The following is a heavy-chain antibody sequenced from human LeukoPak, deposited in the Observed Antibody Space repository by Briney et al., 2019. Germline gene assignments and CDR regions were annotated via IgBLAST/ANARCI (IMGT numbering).Heavy chain of an antibody. V-gene: IGHV3-23*01. CDR3: ATSTVAKYDY. CDR1: GFTFTSYS. CDR2: ISGGGGST. J-gene: IGHJ4*02. Sequence: GGSLRLSCAAPGFTFTSYSMNWVRQAPGKGLEWVSTISGGGGSTYYADSVKGRFTISRDNSKNTLYLQMNSLRAEDTALYYCATSTVAKYDYWGQGTLVAVSS. D-gene: IGHD4-11*01.